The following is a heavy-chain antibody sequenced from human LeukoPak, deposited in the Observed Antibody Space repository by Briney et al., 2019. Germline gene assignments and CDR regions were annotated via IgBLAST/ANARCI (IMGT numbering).Heavy chain of an antibody. J-gene: IGHJ5*02. CDR2: FYHSANT. CDR1: GGSISSYY. CDR3: TRDGSSRSLAT. D-gene: IGHD6-6*01. V-gene: IGHV4-59*01. Sequence: SETLSLTCTVSGGSISSYYWSWIRQPPGKGLEWLGCFYHSANTDYNPSLKSRVTISIDTSKNQFSLRLSSVTAADTAIYYCTRDGSSRSLATWGQGTLVTVSS.